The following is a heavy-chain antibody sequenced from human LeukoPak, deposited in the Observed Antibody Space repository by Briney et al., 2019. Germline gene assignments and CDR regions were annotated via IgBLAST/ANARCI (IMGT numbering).Heavy chain of an antibody. Sequence: ASVKVSCKASGYTFTSYGISWVRQAPGQGLEWMGWISAYNGNTNYAQKLQGRVTMTTDTSTSTAYMELRSLRPDDTAVYYCARVEPVVPAARSMDVWGKGTTVTVSS. CDR1: GYTFTSYG. CDR2: ISAYNGNT. CDR3: ARVEPVVPAARSMDV. J-gene: IGHJ6*03. V-gene: IGHV1-18*01. D-gene: IGHD2-2*01.